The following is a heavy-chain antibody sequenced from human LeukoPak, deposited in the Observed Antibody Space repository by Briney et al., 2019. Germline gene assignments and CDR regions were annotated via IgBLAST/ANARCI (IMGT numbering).Heavy chain of an antibody. CDR1: GGSISSGGYY. CDR3: ARVKYDSSGPSSFDY. D-gene: IGHD3-22*01. J-gene: IGHJ4*02. CDR2: IYYSGST. Sequence: PSETPSLTCTVSGGSISSGGYYWSWIRQHPGKGLEWIGYIYYSGSTYYNPSLKSRVTISVDTSKNQFSLKLSSVTAADTAVYYCARVKYDSSGPSSFDYWGQGTLVTVSS. V-gene: IGHV4-31*03.